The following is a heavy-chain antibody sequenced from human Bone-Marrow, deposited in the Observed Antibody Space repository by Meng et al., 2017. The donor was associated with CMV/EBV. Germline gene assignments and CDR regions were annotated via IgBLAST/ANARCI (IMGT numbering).Heavy chain of an antibody. Sequence: GESLKISCAASGFTFSSYEMNWVRQAPGKGLEWVSHISSSGRTIYYADSVKGRFTISRDNAKNSLYLQMNSLRAEDTAVYFCAKDRRRFLEELLDFYGMDVWGQGTTVTVSS. V-gene: IGHV3-48*03. D-gene: IGHD3-3*01. CDR2: ISSSGRTI. CDR3: AKDRRRFLEELLDFYGMDV. CDR1: GFTFSSYE. J-gene: IGHJ6*02.